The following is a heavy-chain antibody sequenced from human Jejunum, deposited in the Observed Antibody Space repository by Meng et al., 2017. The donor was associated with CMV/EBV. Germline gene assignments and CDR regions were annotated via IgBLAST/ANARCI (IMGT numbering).Heavy chain of an antibody. Sequence: EVQVVASGGGLVKPGGSLRLSCIGSGFTFSSYNMNWVRQAPGKGLEWVSSISSSSRYINYADSVKGRFTISRDNAKNSLYLQMNSLRVEDTAIYYCARDIDHWGQGTLVTVSS. CDR1: GFTFSSYN. CDR3: ARDIDH. CDR2: ISSSSRYI. J-gene: IGHJ5*02. V-gene: IGHV3-21*01.